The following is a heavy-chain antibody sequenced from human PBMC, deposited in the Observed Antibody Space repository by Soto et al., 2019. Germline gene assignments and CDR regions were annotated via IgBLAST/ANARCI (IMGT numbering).Heavy chain of an antibody. CDR2: IYHRGRT. CDR3: ARGPPHHY. CDR1: GGSISSGGYS. Sequence: QLQLQESGSGLVKPSQTLSLTCAVSGGSISSGGYSWSWIRQPPGKGLEWIGYIYHRGRTYYNPTLKSRVTIPVDRSKNQFSRKLSSVTAADAAVYYCARGPPHHYWGQGTLVTVSS. V-gene: IGHV4-30-2*01. J-gene: IGHJ4*02.